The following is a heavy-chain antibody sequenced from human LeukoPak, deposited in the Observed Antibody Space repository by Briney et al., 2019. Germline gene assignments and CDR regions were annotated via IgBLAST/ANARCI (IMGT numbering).Heavy chain of an antibody. Sequence: ASVKVSCKASGYTFSNYAMHWVRQAPGQRLEWMGWINAGNGNTKYSQKFQGRVTITRDTSASTAYMELSSLRSEGTAVYYCARDPDSYGYLYYFDSWGQGTLVTVSS. CDR2: INAGNGNT. V-gene: IGHV1-3*01. D-gene: IGHD5-18*01. CDR1: GYTFSNYA. J-gene: IGHJ4*02. CDR3: ARDPDSYGYLYYFDS.